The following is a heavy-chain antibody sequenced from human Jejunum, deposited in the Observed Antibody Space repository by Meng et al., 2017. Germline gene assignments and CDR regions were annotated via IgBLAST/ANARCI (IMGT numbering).Heavy chain of an antibody. Sequence: QVQLVQAGGEVKKPGASGKVSCKASGYTFLNNALHWMRQAPGQSLEWVGWINAGIGDAKYSQNMQGRVTITTDTSASTTYMELRSLKSEDTATYYCARDRGATYSFDYWGQGTLVTVSS. CDR3: ARDRGATYSFDY. V-gene: IGHV1-3*01. J-gene: IGHJ4*02. CDR1: GYTFLNNA. D-gene: IGHD1-26*01. CDR2: INAGIGDA.